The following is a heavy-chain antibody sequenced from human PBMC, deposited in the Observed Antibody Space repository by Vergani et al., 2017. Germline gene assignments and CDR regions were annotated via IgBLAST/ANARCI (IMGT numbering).Heavy chain of an antibody. CDR1: GGSISSGGYY. Sequence: QVQLQESGPGLVKPSQTLSLTCTVSGGSISSGGYYWSWIRQHPGKGLEWIGYIYYSGSTYYNPSLKSRVTMSVDTSKNQFSLKLSSVTAADTAVYYCARDQAADSSSWYAVYYFDYWGQGTLVTVSS. J-gene: IGHJ4*02. V-gene: IGHV4-31*03. CDR3: ARDQAADSSSWYAVYYFDY. D-gene: IGHD6-13*01. CDR2: IYYSGST.